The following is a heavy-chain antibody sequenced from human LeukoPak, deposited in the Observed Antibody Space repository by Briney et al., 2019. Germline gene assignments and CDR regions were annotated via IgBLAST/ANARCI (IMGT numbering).Heavy chain of an antibody. J-gene: IGHJ4*02. D-gene: IGHD3-16*02. Sequence: GGSLRLSCAASGFTFSSYWLSWVRQAPTKGLEWVANIKQDGSETYYVDSVKGRFTISRDNAKNSLFLQMDSLRAEDTAVYYCARMGEDYNDLSLFDYWGQGTLVTVSS. CDR3: ARMGEDYNDLSLFDY. V-gene: IGHV3-7*01. CDR1: GFTFSSYW. CDR2: IKQDGSET.